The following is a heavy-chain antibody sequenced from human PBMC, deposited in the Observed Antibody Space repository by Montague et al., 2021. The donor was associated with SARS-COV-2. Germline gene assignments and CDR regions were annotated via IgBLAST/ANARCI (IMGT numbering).Heavy chain of an antibody. CDR1: GGSFSGYY. J-gene: IGHJ6*02. D-gene: IGHD2-2*01. Sequence: SETLSLTCAVYGGSFSGYYWSWIRQPPGKGLEWIGEINHSGSTNYNPSLKIRVTISVDTSKSQFSLNMSSVTAADTAVYYCARVRAVPAAMRIFTLGRSYYGMDVWGQGTTVTVSS. V-gene: IGHV4-34*01. CDR3: ARVRAVPAAMRIFTLGRSYYGMDV. CDR2: INHSGST.